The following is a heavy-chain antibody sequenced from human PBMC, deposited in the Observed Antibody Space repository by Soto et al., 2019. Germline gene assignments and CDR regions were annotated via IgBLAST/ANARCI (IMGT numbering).Heavy chain of an antibody. CDR2: IYHSGST. J-gene: IGHJ5*02. CDR3: DRGGKYNWNHKWFDP. V-gene: IGHV4-39*07. CDR1: GDSISNSRFY. D-gene: IGHD1-20*01. Sequence: SETLSLTCSGSGDSISNSRFYWTWIRQPPGKGLEWIWCIYHSGSTYYNPSLKSRVTISVDRSKNQFSLKLSSVTAADTAVYYCDRGGKYNWNHKWFDPWGQGTLVTVS.